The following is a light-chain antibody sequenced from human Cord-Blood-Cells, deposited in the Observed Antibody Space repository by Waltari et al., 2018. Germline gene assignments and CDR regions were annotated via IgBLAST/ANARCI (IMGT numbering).Light chain of an antibody. V-gene: IGKV1-39*01. CDR3: QQSDSTLT. CDR1: QSISSY. J-gene: IGKJ3*01. Sequence: DIQMTQSPSSLSASVGDRVTITCRASQSISSYLNWYQQKPGKATKLLIYAASSLQSGVPSRCSGSGAGTDFTLTISSLQPGDFATYYYQQSDSTLTFGPGTKVDIK. CDR2: AAS.